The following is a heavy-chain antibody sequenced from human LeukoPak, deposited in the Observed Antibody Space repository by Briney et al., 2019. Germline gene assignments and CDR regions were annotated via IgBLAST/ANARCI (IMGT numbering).Heavy chain of an antibody. CDR1: GDSISSSS. V-gene: IGHV4-4*07. Sequence: SETLSLTCTVSGDSISSSSWSWIRQPAGKGLEWIGRIYTSGSTNYNPSLKSRVTMSVDTSKNQFSPKLSSVTAADTAVYYCAKIFGSWKFDYWGQGTLVTVSS. D-gene: IGHD6-13*01. CDR2: IYTSGST. CDR3: AKIFGSWKFDY. J-gene: IGHJ4*02.